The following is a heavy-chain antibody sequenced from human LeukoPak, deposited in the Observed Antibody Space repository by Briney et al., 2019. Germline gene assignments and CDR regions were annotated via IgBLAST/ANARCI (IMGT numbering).Heavy chain of an antibody. D-gene: IGHD6-13*01. V-gene: IGHV3-21*01. CDR1: GFTFSSYS. J-gene: IGHJ4*02. Sequence: GGSLRLSCAASGFTFSSYSMNWVRQAPGKGLEWVSSISSSSYIYYADSVKGRFTISRDNAKNSLYLQMNSLRAEDTAVYYCARDHSSSSWFFDYWGQGTLVTVSS. CDR3: ARDHSSSSWFFDY. CDR2: ISSSSYI.